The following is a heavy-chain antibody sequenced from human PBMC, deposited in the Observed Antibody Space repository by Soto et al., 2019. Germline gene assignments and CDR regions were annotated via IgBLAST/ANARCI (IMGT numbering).Heavy chain of an antibody. CDR3: AKGYYDSTAFDI. CDR1: GFTFSSYA. Sequence: PWGSLRLSCAASGFTFSSYAMSWVRQAPGKGLEWVSAISGSGGSTYYADSVKGRLTISRDNSKNTLYLQMNSLRAEDTAVYYCAKGYYDSTAFDIWGQGTMVTVSS. D-gene: IGHD3-22*01. V-gene: IGHV3-23*01. CDR2: ISGSGGST. J-gene: IGHJ3*02.